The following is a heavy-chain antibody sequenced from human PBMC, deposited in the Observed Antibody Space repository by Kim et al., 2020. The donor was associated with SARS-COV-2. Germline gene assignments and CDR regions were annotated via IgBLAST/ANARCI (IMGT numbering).Heavy chain of an antibody. J-gene: IGHJ4*02. Sequence: YNPSLQSRVTISVDTSKTQFSLKLGSVTAADTAVYYCARLRFLEWWLDYWGQGTLVTVSS. CDR3: ARLRFLEWWLDY. V-gene: IGHV4-39*01. D-gene: IGHD3-3*01.